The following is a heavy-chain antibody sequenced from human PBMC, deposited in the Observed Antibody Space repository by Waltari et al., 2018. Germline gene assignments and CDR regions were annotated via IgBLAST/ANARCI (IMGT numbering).Heavy chain of an antibody. CDR1: GLPFSSYS. Sequence: EVQLVESGGGLVTPGGSLRLSCAASGLPFSSYSMNWVRQAPGKGLEWISSISSTGTYTHYADSVKGRFTISRDNAKNSLYLQMNSLRAEDTGVYWCATGGWGFYLDNWGQGTLVTFSS. CDR2: ISSTGTYT. J-gene: IGHJ4*02. D-gene: IGHD7-27*01. CDR3: ATGGWGFYLDN. V-gene: IGHV3-21*01.